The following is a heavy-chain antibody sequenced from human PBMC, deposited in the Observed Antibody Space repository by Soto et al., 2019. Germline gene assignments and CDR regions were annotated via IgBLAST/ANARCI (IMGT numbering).Heavy chain of an antibody. CDR2: VSPDGNQK. CDR1: GFTLTNFP. D-gene: IGHD3-16*01. V-gene: IGHV3-30-3*01. J-gene: IGHJ4*02. Sequence: GGSLRPSCVASGFTLTNFPTPWVRQAPGKGLEWVAIVSPDGNQKSYADSVQGRFSISRDNSKKAVYLQMNDLRREDTALYYCASQQQRLLGGVSSYWDHWGLGTLVTVSS. CDR3: ASQQQRLLGGVSSYWDH.